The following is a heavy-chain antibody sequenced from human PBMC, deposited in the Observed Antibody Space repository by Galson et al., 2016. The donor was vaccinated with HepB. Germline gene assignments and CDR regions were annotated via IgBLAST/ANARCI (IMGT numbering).Heavy chain of an antibody. V-gene: IGHV1-2*02. CDR3: ARAGKAGAFDI. CDR1: GYSFTGFY. J-gene: IGHJ3*02. Sequence: SVKVSCKASGYSFTGFYMHWVRQAPGQGLEWMGWINPNSGGTNYAQKFQGRVTMTRDTSINTAYISLSRLRSDDTAVFYCARAGKAGAFDIWGQGTMVTVSS. CDR2: INPNSGGT. D-gene: IGHD3-10*01.